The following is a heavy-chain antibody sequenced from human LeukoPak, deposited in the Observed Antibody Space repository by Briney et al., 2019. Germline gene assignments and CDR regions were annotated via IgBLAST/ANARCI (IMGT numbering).Heavy chain of an antibody. V-gene: IGHV1-18*01. CDR2: ISAYNGNT. CDR3: ARERNYYDSSGYYSD. J-gene: IGHJ4*02. Sequence: GASVKVSCKAPGYTFTSYGISWVRQAPGQGLEWMGWISAYNGNTNYAQKLQGRVTMTTDTSTSTAYMELRSLRSDDTAVYYCARERNYYDSSGYYSDWGQGTLVTVSS. CDR1: GYTFTSYG. D-gene: IGHD3-22*01.